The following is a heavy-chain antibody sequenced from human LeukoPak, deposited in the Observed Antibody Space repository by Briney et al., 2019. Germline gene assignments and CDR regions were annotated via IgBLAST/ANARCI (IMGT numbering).Heavy chain of an antibody. CDR2: INPSDDST. V-gene: IGHV1-46*01. Sequence: ASVKVSCKASGYTFSSSYMHWVRQAPGQGLEWMGIINPSDDSTRYAQKFQGRVTMTKDTSTNTVYMHLSSLSSDDTAVYYCARGPGYSSSLFDYWGQGTLVTVSS. J-gene: IGHJ4*02. CDR3: ARGPGYSSSLFDY. D-gene: IGHD6-13*01. CDR1: GYTFSSSY.